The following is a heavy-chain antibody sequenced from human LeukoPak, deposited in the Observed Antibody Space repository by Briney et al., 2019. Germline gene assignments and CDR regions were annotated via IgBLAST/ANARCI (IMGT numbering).Heavy chain of an antibody. Sequence: GGSLRLSCAASGFTFSSYEMNWVRQAPGKGLEWVSYISSSGSTIYYADSVKGRFTISRDNAKNSLYLQMNSLRAEDTTVYYCANLYGSGSYYNPYYYYGMDVWGQGTTVTVSS. CDR3: ANLYGSGSYYNPYYYYGMDV. CDR2: ISSSGSTI. CDR1: GFTFSSYE. J-gene: IGHJ6*02. D-gene: IGHD3-10*01. V-gene: IGHV3-48*03.